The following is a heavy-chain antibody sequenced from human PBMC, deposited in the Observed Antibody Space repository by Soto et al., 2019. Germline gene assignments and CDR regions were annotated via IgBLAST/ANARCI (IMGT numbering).Heavy chain of an antibody. V-gene: IGHV6-1*01. CDR3: ARVLNSSSPNYYYYYGMDV. Sequence: SQTLSLTCAISGDSVSSNSAAWNWIRQSPSRGLEWLGGTYYRSKWYNDYAVSVKSRITINPDTSKNQFSLQLNSVTPEDTAVYYCARVLNSSSPNYYYYYGMDVWGQGTTVTVSS. J-gene: IGHJ6*02. CDR1: GDSVSSNSAA. D-gene: IGHD6-6*01. CDR2: TYYRSKWYN.